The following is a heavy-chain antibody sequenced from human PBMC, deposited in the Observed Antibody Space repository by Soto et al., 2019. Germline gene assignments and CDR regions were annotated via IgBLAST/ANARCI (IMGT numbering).Heavy chain of an antibody. CDR3: ASHDYAHYGMDV. V-gene: IGHV4-30-4*01. J-gene: IGHJ6*02. CDR2: IYYSGST. D-gene: IGHD3-16*01. CDR1: GGSISSGDYY. Sequence: QVQLQESGPGLVKPSQTLSLTCTVSGGSISSGDYYWSWIRQPPGKGLEWIGYIYYSGSTYYNPSLKSRGTISVDTSKNQFARKLSSVTAADTAVYYCASHDYAHYGMDVWGQGTTVTVSS.